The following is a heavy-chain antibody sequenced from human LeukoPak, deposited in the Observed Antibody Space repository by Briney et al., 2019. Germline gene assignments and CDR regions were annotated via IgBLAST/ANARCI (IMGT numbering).Heavy chain of an antibody. CDR3: AKAPGGIVVVVAAIAGMDV. Sequence: GGSLRLSCAASGFTFSSYAMSWVRQAPGKGLEWVSAISGSGGSTYYADSVKGRFTISRDNSKNTLYLQMNSLRAEDTAVYYCAKAPGGIVVVVAAIAGMDVWGQGTTVTVSS. D-gene: IGHD2-15*01. V-gene: IGHV3-23*01. J-gene: IGHJ6*02. CDR2: ISGSGGST. CDR1: GFTFSSYA.